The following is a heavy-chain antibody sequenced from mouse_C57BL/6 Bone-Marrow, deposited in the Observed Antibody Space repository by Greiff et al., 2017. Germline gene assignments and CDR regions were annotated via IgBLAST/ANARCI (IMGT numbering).Heavy chain of an antibody. CDR3: ASGGLRRRDWYVDV. Sequence: QVQLQQSGAELVRPGTSVKVSCKASGYAFTNYLIEWVKQRPGQGLEWIGVINPGSGGTTYNEKFKGKATLTADKSSSTAYMQLSSLTSEDSAVYFWASGGLRRRDWYVDVWGTGTTVTVSS. CDR2: INPGSGGT. J-gene: IGHJ1*03. CDR1: GYAFTNYL. D-gene: IGHD2-2*01. V-gene: IGHV1-54*01.